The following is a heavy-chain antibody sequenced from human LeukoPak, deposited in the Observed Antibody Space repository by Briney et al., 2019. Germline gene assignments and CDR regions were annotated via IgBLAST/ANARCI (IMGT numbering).Heavy chain of an antibody. Sequence: PGGSLRLSCAASGFTFSSYEMNWVRQAPGKGLEWGSYISSSGSTIYYADPVKGRFTISRDNAKNSLYLQMNSLRAEDTAVYYCATPPLITMVRGAADYWGQGTLVTVSS. CDR3: ATPPLITMVRGAADY. V-gene: IGHV3-48*03. CDR1: GFTFSSYE. J-gene: IGHJ4*02. CDR2: ISSSGSTI. D-gene: IGHD3-10*01.